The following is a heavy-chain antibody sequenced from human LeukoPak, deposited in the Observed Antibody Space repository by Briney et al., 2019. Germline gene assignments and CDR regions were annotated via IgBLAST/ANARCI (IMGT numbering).Heavy chain of an antibody. D-gene: IGHD6-25*01. CDR3: AKGSAAGRPYYFDY. Sequence: PGGSLRLSCVASGFTFANYAMGWLRQAPGRRPEWVSSLTDSGGTTYYVDSVKGRFAISRDNSKNTLYLHMNSLRAEDAAVYFCAKGSAAGRPYYFDYWGQGTLVTVSS. J-gene: IGHJ4*02. CDR2: LTDSGGTT. CDR1: GFTFANYA. V-gene: IGHV3-23*01.